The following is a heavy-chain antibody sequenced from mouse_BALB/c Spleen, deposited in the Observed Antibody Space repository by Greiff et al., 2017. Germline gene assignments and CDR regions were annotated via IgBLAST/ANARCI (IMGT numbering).Heavy chain of an antibody. J-gene: IGHJ3*01. V-gene: IGHV1S81*02. CDR1: GYTFTSYY. D-gene: IGHD2-4*01. CDR2: INPSNGGT. Sequence: QVQLQQSGAELVKPGASVKLSCKASGYTFTSYYMYWVKQRPGQGLEWIGEINPSNGGTNFNEKFKSKATLTVDKSSSTASMQLSSLTSEDSAVDYCTRGNMITTGFAYWGQGTLVTGSA. CDR3: TRGNMITTGFAY.